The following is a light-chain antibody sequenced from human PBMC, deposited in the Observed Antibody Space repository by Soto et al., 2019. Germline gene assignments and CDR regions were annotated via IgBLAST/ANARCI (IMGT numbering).Light chain of an antibody. J-gene: IGKJ1*01. CDR1: KEISSY. CDR2: AAA. CDR3: QQYYSFPRT. V-gene: IGKV1D-8*01. Sequence: VIWMTQSPSLLSASTGVRGTSSSRMSKEISSYFAWYHQKPARAPERLIYAAATLQSGVTSRFSGSGSGTDFTITISCLQSEDFATYYCQQYYSFPRTFGQGTKVDI.